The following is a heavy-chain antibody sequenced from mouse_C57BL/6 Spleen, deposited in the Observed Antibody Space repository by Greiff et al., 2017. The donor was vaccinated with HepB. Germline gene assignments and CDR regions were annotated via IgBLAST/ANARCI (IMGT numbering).Heavy chain of an antibody. V-gene: IGHV2-2*01. D-gene: IGHD1-1*01. CDR1: GFSLTSYG. CDR2: IWSGGST. Sequence: VQLQQSGPGLVQPSQSLSITCTVSGFSLTSYGVHWVRQSPGKGLEWLGVIWSGGSTDYNAAFISRLSISKDNSKGQVFFKMNSLQADDTAIYYCARCPITTVVARGYYFDYWGQGTTLTVSS. J-gene: IGHJ2*01. CDR3: ARCPITTVVARGYYFDY.